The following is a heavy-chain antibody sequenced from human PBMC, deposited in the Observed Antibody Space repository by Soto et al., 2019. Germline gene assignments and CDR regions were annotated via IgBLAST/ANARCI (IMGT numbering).Heavy chain of an antibody. CDR2: INPHGGST. CDR1: GDTFTNYY. D-gene: IGHD3-3*01. J-gene: IGHJ5*02. Sequence: ASVKVSCKAPGDTFTNYYLNWGRQAPGQRLEWMGVINPHGGSTKYAQKFQGRITMTRDTSRSTVYMELSSLRSDDTAIYYCARSSGGNFGIIIEGSNWFDPWGQGTLVTVSS. V-gene: IGHV1-46*01. CDR3: ARSSGGNFGIIIEGSNWFDP.